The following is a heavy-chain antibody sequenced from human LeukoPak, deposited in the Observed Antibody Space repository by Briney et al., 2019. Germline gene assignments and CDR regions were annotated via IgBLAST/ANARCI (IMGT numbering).Heavy chain of an antibody. D-gene: IGHD5-18*01. V-gene: IGHV3-33*08. J-gene: IGHJ4*02. CDR1: GFSFSNAW. CDR3: ARDLGTAMVTGGPDY. CDR2: IWYDGSNK. Sequence: GGSLRLSCAASGFSFSNAWMSWVRQTPGKGLEWVAVIWYDGSNKYYADSVKGRFTISRDNSKNTLYLQMNSLRAEDTAVYYCARDLGTAMVTGGPDYWGQGTLVTVSS.